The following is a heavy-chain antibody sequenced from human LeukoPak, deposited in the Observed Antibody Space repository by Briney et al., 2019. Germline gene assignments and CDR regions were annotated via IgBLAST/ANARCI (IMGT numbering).Heavy chain of an antibody. CDR1: GFTFTNAW. D-gene: IGHD4-17*01. V-gene: IGHV3-7*01. CDR2: IKQDGSEK. CDR3: ASAGTSYGDQFFDY. Sequence: GGSLRLSCTASGFTFTNAWMNWVRQAPGKGLEWVANIKQDGSEKYYVDSVKGRFTISRDNVKNSLYLQMNSLRAEDTAVYYCASAGTSYGDQFFDYWGQGTLVTVSS. J-gene: IGHJ4*02.